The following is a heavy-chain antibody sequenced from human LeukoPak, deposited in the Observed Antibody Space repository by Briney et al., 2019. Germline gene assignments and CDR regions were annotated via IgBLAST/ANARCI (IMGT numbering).Heavy chain of an antibody. CDR3: AGDSGYSGYDFWFDP. V-gene: IGHV3-21*01. CDR2: ISSSSSYI. D-gene: IGHD5-12*01. J-gene: IGHJ5*02. Sequence: GGSLRLSCAASGFTFTSYSMNWVRQAPGKGLEWVSSISSSSSYIYYADSVKGRLTISRDNAKDSLYLQMNSLRAEDTAVYYCAGDSGYSGYDFWFDPWGQGTLVTVSS. CDR1: GFTFTSYS.